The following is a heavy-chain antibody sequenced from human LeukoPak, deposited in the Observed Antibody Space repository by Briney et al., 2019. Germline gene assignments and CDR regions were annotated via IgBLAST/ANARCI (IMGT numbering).Heavy chain of an antibody. J-gene: IGHJ3*02. CDR1: GFTFSSYG. D-gene: IGHD3-16*01. V-gene: IGHV3-30*02. CDR3: ARGGNIMITFGGVNLGAFDI. CDR2: IRYDGSNK. Sequence: PGGSLRLSCAASGFTFSSYGMHWVRQAPGKGLEWVAFIRYDGSNKYYADSVKGRFTISRDNSKNTLYLQMNSLRAEDTAVYYCARGGNIMITFGGVNLGAFDIWGQGTKVTVSS.